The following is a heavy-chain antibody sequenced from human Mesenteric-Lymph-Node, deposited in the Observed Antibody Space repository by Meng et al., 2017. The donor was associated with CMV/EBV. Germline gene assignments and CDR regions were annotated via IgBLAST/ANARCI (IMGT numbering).Heavy chain of an antibody. CDR2: ISNSSSYI. CDR1: GFTFSSYS. V-gene: IGHV3-21*01. J-gene: IGHJ6*02. CDR3: ARGFRYQLLSWTYYYYGMDV. Sequence: GGSLRLSCAASGFTFSSYSMNWVRQAPGKGLEWVSSISNSSSYIYYADSVKGRFTISRDNAKNSLYLQMNSLRAEDTAVYYCARGFRYQLLSWTYYYYGMDVWGQGTTVTVSS. D-gene: IGHD2-2*01.